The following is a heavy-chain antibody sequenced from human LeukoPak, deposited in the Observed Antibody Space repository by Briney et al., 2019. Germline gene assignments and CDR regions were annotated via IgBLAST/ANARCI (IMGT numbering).Heavy chain of an antibody. CDR3: ARSYCSGGSCYPILDFDY. CDR1: GYTFTSYG. CDR2: ISAYNGNT. J-gene: IGHJ4*02. Sequence: ASVKVSCKASGYTFTSYGISWVRQAPGQGLEWMGWISAYNGNTNYAQKLQGRVTMTTDTSTSTAYMELRSLRSDDTAVSYCARSYCSGGSCYPILDFDYWGQGTLVTVSS. D-gene: IGHD2-15*01. V-gene: IGHV1-18*04.